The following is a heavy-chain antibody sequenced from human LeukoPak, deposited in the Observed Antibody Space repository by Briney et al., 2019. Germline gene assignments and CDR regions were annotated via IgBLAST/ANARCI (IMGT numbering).Heavy chain of an antibody. Sequence: SETLSLTCAVYGGSFSDYYWSWIRQPPGKGLEWIGYIYFSGSTYYNPSLKSRVTISVDTSKNQFSLKLSSVTAADTAVYYCAREFGSSSLFDYWGQGTLVTVSS. CDR2: IYFSGST. CDR1: GGSFSDYY. D-gene: IGHD6-6*01. CDR3: AREFGSSSLFDY. V-gene: IGHV4-30-4*08. J-gene: IGHJ4*02.